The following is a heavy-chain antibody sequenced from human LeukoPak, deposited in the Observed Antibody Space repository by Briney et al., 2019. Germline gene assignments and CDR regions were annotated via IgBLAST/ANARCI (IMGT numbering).Heavy chain of an antibody. Sequence: ASVKVSCKASGYTFTGYYMHWVRQAPGQGLEWMGWINPNSGGTNYAQKFQGRVTMTRDTSISTAYMELRSLRSDDTAVYYCAREKSSMVRGVIIRAFDYWGQGTLVTVSS. V-gene: IGHV1-2*02. CDR3: AREKSSMVRGVIIRAFDY. J-gene: IGHJ4*02. CDR1: GYTFTGYY. D-gene: IGHD3-10*01. CDR2: INPNSGGT.